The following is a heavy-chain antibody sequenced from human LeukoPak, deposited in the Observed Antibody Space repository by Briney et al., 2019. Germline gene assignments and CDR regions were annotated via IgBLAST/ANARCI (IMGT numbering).Heavy chain of an antibody. J-gene: IGHJ4*02. Sequence: GGSLRLSCAASGFTVSSNYMSWVRQAPGKGLEWVSVIYSGGSTYYADSVKGRFTISRDNSKNTLYLQMNSLRAEDTAVYYCARDQGGRDGLDYWGQGTLVTVSS. CDR3: ARDQGGRDGLDY. CDR1: GFTVSSNY. CDR2: IYSGGST. D-gene: IGHD5-24*01. V-gene: IGHV3-53*01.